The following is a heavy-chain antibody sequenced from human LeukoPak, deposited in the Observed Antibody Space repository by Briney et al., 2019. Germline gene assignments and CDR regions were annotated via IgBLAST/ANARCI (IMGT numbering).Heavy chain of an antibody. CDR2: ISSNGGST. CDR1: GFTFSSYT. D-gene: IGHD3-9*01. Sequence: GGSLRLSCAASGFTFSSYTMYWVRQAPGKGLEYVSAISSNGGSTYYANSVKGRFTISRDNSKNMLYLQMNSLRAEDTAVYYCAHLGYDILTGYYNWGQGTLVFVSS. CDR3: AHLGYDILTGYYN. V-gene: IGHV3-64*01. J-gene: IGHJ4*02.